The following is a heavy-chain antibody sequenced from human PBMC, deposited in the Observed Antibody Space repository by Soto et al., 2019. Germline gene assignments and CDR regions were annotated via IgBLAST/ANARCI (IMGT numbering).Heavy chain of an antibody. Sequence: EVQLLESGGGLIQPGGSLRLSCAASGFTFSTYAMNWVRQTPGKGLEWVATISSSAISTNYADSVKGRFTISRDNSKNVLYLRMTSLRTEDTAVYFRAKKAYDAVTGHYFDYWGQGTLVTVSS. D-gene: IGHD3-9*01. CDR3: AKKAYDAVTGHYFDY. V-gene: IGHV3-23*01. J-gene: IGHJ4*02. CDR2: ISSSAIST. CDR1: GFTFSTYA.